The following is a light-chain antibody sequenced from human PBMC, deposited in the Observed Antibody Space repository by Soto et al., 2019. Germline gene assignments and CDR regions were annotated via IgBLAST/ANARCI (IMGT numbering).Light chain of an antibody. J-gene: IGKJ4*01. CDR1: KSVGRV. Sequence: EIVLTKAPATLSLSPGERATLSCRASKSVGRVVAWYQQKPGQAPRLLIYETSTRATGIPVRFSGSGSGTDFSLTISDVDPEDFALYYCQHRSSWPIAFGGGTKVEIK. V-gene: IGKV3-11*01. CDR3: QHRSSWPIA. CDR2: ETS.